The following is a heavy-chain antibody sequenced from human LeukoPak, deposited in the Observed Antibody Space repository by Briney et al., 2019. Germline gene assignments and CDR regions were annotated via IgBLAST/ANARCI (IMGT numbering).Heavy chain of an antibody. Sequence: SETLSLTCAVYGETFSGYYWSWIRQPPGKGLEWIGEINHSGTTKYNPSLKSRVTISVDTSKNQFSLKLSSMTAADTAVYYCARELRYFDLYYFDYWGQGTLVTVSS. CDR3: ARELRYFDLYYFDY. CDR1: GETFSGYY. V-gene: IGHV4-34*01. CDR2: INHSGTT. J-gene: IGHJ4*02. D-gene: IGHD3-9*01.